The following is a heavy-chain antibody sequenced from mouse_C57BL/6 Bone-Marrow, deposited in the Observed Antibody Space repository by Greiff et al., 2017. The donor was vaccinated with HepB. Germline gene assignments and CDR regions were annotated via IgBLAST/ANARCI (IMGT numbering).Heavy chain of an antibody. CDR1: GYTFTDYY. Sequence: VQLQESGAELVRPGASVKLSCKASGYTFTDYYINWVKQRPGQGLEWIARIYPGSGNTYYNEKFKGKATLTAEKSSSTAYMQLSSLTSEDSAVYFCARSSLTVADWYFDVWGTGTTVTVSS. D-gene: IGHD1-1*01. CDR2: IYPGSGNT. CDR3: ARSSLTVADWYFDV. V-gene: IGHV1-76*01. J-gene: IGHJ1*03.